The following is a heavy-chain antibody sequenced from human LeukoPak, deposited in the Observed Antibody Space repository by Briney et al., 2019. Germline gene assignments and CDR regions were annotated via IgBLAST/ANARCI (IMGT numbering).Heavy chain of an antibody. CDR3: ARPAGGNGMDV. V-gene: IGHV5-51*01. J-gene: IGHJ6*02. CDR2: INPDDSEI. CDR1: GYSFTNYW. Sequence: GEPLKISCKGSGYSFTNYWIGWVRQTPGKGLEWMGIINPDDSEIKYSPSLQGQVTISADKPISTAYLQWSSLKASDTAMYYCARPAGGNGMDVWGQGTTVTVSS. D-gene: IGHD1-26*01.